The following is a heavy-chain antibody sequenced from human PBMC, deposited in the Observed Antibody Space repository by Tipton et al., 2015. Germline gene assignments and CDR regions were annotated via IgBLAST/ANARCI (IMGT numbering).Heavy chain of an antibody. CDR1: GGSISSSSTYY. CDR2: VYYSGVT. V-gene: IGHV4-39*01. Sequence: TLSLTCTVSGGSISSSSTYYWGWIRQPPGKGLEWIASVYYSGVTYYNPSLKSRVTISVDTSNTQFSLKMSSLTAADTSVYYCARHSSICNYDFCPIEYWGQGTLVTVSS. CDR3: ARHSSICNYDFCPIEY. D-gene: IGHD3-3*01. J-gene: IGHJ1*01.